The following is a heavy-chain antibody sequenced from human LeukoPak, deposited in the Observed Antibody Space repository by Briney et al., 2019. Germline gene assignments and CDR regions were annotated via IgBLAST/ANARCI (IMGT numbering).Heavy chain of an antibody. Sequence: LETLSLTCTVSGGSISSSSYYWGWIRQPPGKGLEWIGSIYYSGSTYYNPSLKSRVTISVDKSKNQFSLKLSSVTAADTAVYYCATAPNCSGGSCRSYYFDYWGQGTLVTVSS. D-gene: IGHD2-15*01. V-gene: IGHV4-39*07. CDR2: IYYSGST. CDR3: ATAPNCSGGSCRSYYFDY. J-gene: IGHJ4*02. CDR1: GGSISSSSYY.